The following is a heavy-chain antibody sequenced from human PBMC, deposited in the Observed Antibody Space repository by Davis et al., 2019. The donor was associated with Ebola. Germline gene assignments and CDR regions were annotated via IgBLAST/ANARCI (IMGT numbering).Heavy chain of an antibody. CDR2: IIPVLGRP. J-gene: IGHJ4*02. CDR3: ARAQRRDGYNWVDDFDV. Sequence: AASVKVSCKSSGDTFTHYPISWVRQPPGHGLEWMGGIIPVLGRPKYARKFEGRVTITADESTRTVYMEVSSLTSDDTAVYFCARAQRRDGYNWVDDFDVWGQGTQITVSS. CDR1: GDTFTHYP. V-gene: IGHV1-69*13. D-gene: IGHD5-24*01.